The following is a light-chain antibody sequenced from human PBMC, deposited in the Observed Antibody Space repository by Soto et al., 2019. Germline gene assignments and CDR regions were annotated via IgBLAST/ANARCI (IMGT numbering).Light chain of an antibody. Sequence: EIVLTQSPGTLSLSPGDRATLSCRASQSVGSNYLAWYQQKPGQAPRLLIYDASSRATGIPDRFSGSGSGTDFTLTISRLEPEDLAVYYCQQYTSSPFTFGPGTKVDIK. V-gene: IGKV3-20*01. CDR1: QSVGSNY. J-gene: IGKJ3*01. CDR2: DAS. CDR3: QQYTSSPFT.